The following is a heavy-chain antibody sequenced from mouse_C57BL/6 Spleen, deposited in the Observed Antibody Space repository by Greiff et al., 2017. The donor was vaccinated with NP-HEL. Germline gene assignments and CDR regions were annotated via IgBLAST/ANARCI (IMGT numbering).Heavy chain of an antibody. CDR1: GFTFSDYG. J-gene: IGHJ4*01. D-gene: IGHD1-1*01. CDR3: ARPDYGSSYSAMDY. CDR2: ISSGSSTI. Sequence: DVMLVESGGGLVKPGGSLKLSCAASGFTFSDYGMHWVRQAPEKGLEWVAYISSGSSTIYYADTVKGRFTISRDNAKNTLFLQMTSLRSEDTAMYYCARPDYGSSYSAMDYWGQGTSVTVSS. V-gene: IGHV5-17*01.